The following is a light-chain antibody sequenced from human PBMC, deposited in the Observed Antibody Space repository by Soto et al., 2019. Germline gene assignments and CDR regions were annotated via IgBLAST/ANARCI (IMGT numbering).Light chain of an antibody. J-gene: IGLJ1*01. CDR1: RSNIGGNS. CDR3: GSWDSSLSAYV. CDR2: DDN. Sequence: QSVMTQPHSVSAAPGQKVTISCSGSRSNIGGNSVSWYQQLPGTAPKLLIYDDNKRPSEIPDRFSGSKSGTSATLCITGFQTGYDAFYYCGSWDSSLSAYVFGTRTKFTVL. V-gene: IGLV1-51*01.